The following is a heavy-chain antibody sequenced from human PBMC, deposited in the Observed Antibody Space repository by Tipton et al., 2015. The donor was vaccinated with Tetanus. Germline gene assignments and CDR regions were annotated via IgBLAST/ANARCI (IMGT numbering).Heavy chain of an antibody. CDR2: ITPVFGTT. V-gene: IGHV1-69*01. J-gene: IGHJ1*01. Sequence: QVQLVQSGAEVKKPGSSVKVSCKASGGTFTNYALSWVRQAPGQGLEWVGGITPVFGTTNSAPKFQGRVTISADESTNTAYMELSSLRSEDTAVYYCARETSLTTSYWGQGTLVTVSS. CDR1: GGTFTNYA. D-gene: IGHD2/OR15-2a*01. CDR3: ARETSLTTSY.